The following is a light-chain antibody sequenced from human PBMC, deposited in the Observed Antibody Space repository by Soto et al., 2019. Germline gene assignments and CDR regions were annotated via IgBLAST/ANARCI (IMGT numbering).Light chain of an antibody. J-gene: IGKJ1*01. CDR3: QQYNNWPWT. CDR1: QSISGT. Sequence: EIVMTQSPATLSVSPGGRATLSCRASQSISGTLAWYKQKPGQAPRLLIYGASTRATSFPARFSGSGSGTDFTLTIRSLKSEDFAVDYCQQYNNWPWTFGQGT. CDR2: GAS. V-gene: IGKV3-15*01.